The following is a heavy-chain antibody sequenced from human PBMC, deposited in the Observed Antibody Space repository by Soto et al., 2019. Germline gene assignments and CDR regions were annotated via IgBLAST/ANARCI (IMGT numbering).Heavy chain of an antibody. CDR3: ARLYCSGGSCYSGDAFDI. J-gene: IGHJ3*02. V-gene: IGHV3-23*01. CDR1: GFTFSSYD. Sequence: GGSLRLSCAASGFTFSSYDMTWVRQAPGKGLEWVSAISGSGVSTYYADSVKGRFTISRDNAKNSLYLQMNSLRAGDTAVYYCARLYCSGGSCYSGDAFDIWGQGTMVTVSS. CDR2: ISGSGVST. D-gene: IGHD2-15*01.